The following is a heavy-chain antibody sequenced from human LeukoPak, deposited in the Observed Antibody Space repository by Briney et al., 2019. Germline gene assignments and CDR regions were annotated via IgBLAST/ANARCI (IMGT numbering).Heavy chain of an antibody. V-gene: IGHV3-23*01. D-gene: IGHD4-17*01. CDR1: GFTFSSYA. Sequence: AGGSLRLSCAASGFTFSSYAMSWVRQAPGKGLEWVSAISGSGGSTYYADSVKGRFTISRDNSKNTLYLQMNSLRAEDTAVYYCAKVTKATVTTQADLYYYYGMDVWGQGTTVTVSS. CDR2: ISGSGGST. J-gene: IGHJ6*02. CDR3: AKVTKATVTTQADLYYYYGMDV.